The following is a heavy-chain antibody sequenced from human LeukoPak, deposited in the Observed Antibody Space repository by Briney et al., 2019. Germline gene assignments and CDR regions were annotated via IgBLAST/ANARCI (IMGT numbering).Heavy chain of an antibody. V-gene: IGHV3-21*01. J-gene: IGHJ6*03. Sequence: GPCLRPACAAAALTFGNDNTNSVRQTPGKGLEWVSSITISSTYIYYADSVKGQFTIYRDNAKNSLYLQMHSLRAEDSAVYYCARDPYSGSYGAYCYYYMDVWGKGTTVTVSS. CDR3: ARDPYSGSYGAYCYYYMDV. CDR1: ALTFGNDN. CDR2: ITISSTYI. D-gene: IGHD1-26*01.